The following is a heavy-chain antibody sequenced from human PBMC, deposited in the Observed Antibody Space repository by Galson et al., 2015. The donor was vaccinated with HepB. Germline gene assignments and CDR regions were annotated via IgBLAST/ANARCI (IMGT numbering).Heavy chain of an antibody. J-gene: IGHJ3*02. CDR1: GYSFTSYW. D-gene: IGHD5-18*01. CDR3: AGREYSYGYLGALDI. V-gene: IGHV5-51*01. CDR2: IYPGDSDT. Sequence: QSGAEVKKPGESLKISCKGSGYSFTSYWIGWVRQMPGKGLEWMGIIYPGDSDTRYSPSFQGQVTISADKSISTAYLQWSSLKASDTAMHYCAGREYSYGYLGALDIWGQGTMVTVSS.